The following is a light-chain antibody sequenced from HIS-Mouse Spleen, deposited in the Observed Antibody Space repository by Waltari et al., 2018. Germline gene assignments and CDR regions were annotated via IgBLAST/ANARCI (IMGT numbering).Light chain of an antibody. Sequence: EIVLTQSPGTLSLSPGERATLSCRASQSVSSSYLAWYQQKPGQAPMLLIYVASSRATGIPDRVSGSGSGTDFTLTISRLEPEDFAVYYCQQYGSSPYTFGQGTKLEIK. V-gene: IGKV3-20*01. CDR1: QSVSSSY. CDR3: QQYGSSPYT. CDR2: VAS. J-gene: IGKJ2*01.